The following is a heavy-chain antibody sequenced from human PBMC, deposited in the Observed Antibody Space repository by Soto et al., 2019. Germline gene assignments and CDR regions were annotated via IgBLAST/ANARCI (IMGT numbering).Heavy chain of an antibody. CDR2: INAGNGNT. Sequence: ASVKVSCKASGYTFTSYAMHWVRQAPGQRLERIGRINAGNGNTKYSQKFQGIVTITRDTSASTAYMELSSLRSEDTAVYYCASTFYDFWSGYYSPYYYGMDVWGQGTTVTVSS. J-gene: IGHJ6*02. D-gene: IGHD3-3*01. V-gene: IGHV1-3*01. CDR1: GYTFTSYA. CDR3: ASTFYDFWSGYYSPYYYGMDV.